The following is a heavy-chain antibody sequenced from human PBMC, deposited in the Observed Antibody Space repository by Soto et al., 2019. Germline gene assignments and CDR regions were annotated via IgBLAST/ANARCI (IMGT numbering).Heavy chain of an antibody. CDR2: IYSGGST. CDR1: GFCFSRNY. Sequence: GGYLRLSCAASGFCFSRNYMSCVRQGPGKGRVGVSVIYSGGSTYYADSVKGRFTISRDNAKNTLYLQMNSLRAEDTAVYYCARVGRMGHRLDVWGQGTTI. V-gene: IGHV3-66*01. J-gene: IGHJ6*02. D-gene: IGHD3-16*01. CDR3: ARVGRMGHRLDV.